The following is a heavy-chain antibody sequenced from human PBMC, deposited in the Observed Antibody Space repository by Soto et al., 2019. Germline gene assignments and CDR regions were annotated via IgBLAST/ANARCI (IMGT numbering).Heavy chain of an antibody. CDR2: IYSGGST. CDR3: ARARYSPPFYFDY. J-gene: IGHJ4*02. D-gene: IGHD5-18*01. CDR1: GFTVSSNY. V-gene: IGHV3-53*02. Sequence: EVQLVETGGGLIQPGGSLRLSCAASGFTVSSNYMSWVRQAPGKGLEWVSVIYSGGSTYYADSVKGRFTISRDNSKNTLYLQMNILRAEDTAVYYCARARYSPPFYFDYWGQGTLVTVSS.